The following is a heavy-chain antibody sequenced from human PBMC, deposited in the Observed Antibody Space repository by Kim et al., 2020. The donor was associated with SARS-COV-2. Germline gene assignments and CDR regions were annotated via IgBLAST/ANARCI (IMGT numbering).Heavy chain of an antibody. CDR1: GGTFSSYT. J-gene: IGHJ6*02. D-gene: IGHD6-19*01. CDR2: IIPILGIA. Sequence: SVKVSCKASGGTFSSYTISWVRQAPRQGLEWMGRIIPILGIADYAQKFQGRVTITADKSTSTAYMELSSLRSEDTAMYYCARALLSSEYSSGWYNYYYYGMDVWGQGTTVTVSS. CDR3: ARALLSSEYSSGWYNYYYYGMDV. V-gene: IGHV1-69*02.